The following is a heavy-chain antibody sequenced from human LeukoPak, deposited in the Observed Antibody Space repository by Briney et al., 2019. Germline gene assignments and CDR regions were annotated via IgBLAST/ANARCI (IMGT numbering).Heavy chain of an antibody. V-gene: IGHV4-34*01. D-gene: IGHD1-7*01. Sequence: SETLSLTCAVYGGSFSGYYWSWIRQPPGKGLEWIGEINHSGSTNYNPSLKSRVTISVDTSKNQFSLKLSSVTAADTAVYYCARGLGNYAKIDHWGQGTLVTVSS. CDR3: ARGLGNYAKIDH. CDR1: GGSFSGYY. J-gene: IGHJ4*02. CDR2: INHSGST.